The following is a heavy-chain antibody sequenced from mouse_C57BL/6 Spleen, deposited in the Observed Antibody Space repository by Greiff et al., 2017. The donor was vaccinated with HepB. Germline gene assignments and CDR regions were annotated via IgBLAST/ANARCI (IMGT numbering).Heavy chain of an antibody. V-gene: IGHV1-26*01. Sequence: EVQLQQSGPELVKPGASVKISCKASGYTFTDYYMNWVKQSHGKSLEWIGDINPNNGGTSYNQKFKGKATLTVYKSSSTAYMELRSLTSEDSAVYYCARSGMVTRYYFDYWGQGTTLTVSS. J-gene: IGHJ2*01. CDR1: GYTFTDYY. CDR3: ARSGMVTRYYFDY. CDR2: INPNNGGT. D-gene: IGHD2-2*01.